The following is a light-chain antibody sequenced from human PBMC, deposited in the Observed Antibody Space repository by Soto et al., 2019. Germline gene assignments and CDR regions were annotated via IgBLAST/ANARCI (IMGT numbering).Light chain of an antibody. J-gene: IGKJ5*01. CDR1: QSVSSSY. CDR3: QHYDSSPGT. CDR2: DAS. Sequence: EIVLTQSPGTLSLSPGERATLSCRASQSVSSSYLAWYQQKPGQAPRLLIYDASSRATGIPDRFSGSGSGTDFTLTISRLEPEDFAVFYCQHYDSSPGTFGQGTRLAIK. V-gene: IGKV3-20*01.